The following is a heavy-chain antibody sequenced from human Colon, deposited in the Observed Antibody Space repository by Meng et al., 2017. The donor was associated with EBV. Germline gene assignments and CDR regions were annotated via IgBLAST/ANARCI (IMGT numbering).Heavy chain of an antibody. V-gene: IGHV4-34*01. D-gene: IGHD2-15*01. CDR2: MNQSGST. Sequence: QGQLQQRGAGLLKPSETLSLTCAVYGGPSSNFYWSWIRQPPGKGLEWIGEMNQSGSTNYNPSLKSRVTISVDASKNQFSLKLSSVTAADTAVYYCARAWGYCSSGSCRTGWGQGTLVTVSS. CDR1: GGPSSNFY. J-gene: IGHJ4*02. CDR3: ARAWGYCSSGSCRTG.